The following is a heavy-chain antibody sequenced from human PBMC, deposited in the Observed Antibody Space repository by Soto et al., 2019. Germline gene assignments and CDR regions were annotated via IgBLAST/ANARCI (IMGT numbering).Heavy chain of an antibody. J-gene: IGHJ5*01. V-gene: IGHV3-53*02. CDR2: IHSDANT. CDR1: RFNVSSNS. Sequence: EVQLVETGGGLTQPGGSLRLSCAASRFNVSSNSMNWVRQAPGKGLEWLSLIHSDANTKYADSVKGRFTISRDSSENTVYLQMNSLRAEDTAVYYCARHGWLESWGQGTLVTVSS. CDR3: ARHGWLES.